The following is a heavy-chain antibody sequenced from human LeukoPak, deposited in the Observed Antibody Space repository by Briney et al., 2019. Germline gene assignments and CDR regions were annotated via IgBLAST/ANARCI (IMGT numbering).Heavy chain of an antibody. Sequence: KTSETLSLTCTVSGGSISSYYWSWIRQPPGKGLEWIGYIYYSGSTNYNPSLKSRVTISVDTSKNQFSLKLSSVTAADTAVYYCAREWDSMIDYWGQGTLVTVSS. CDR2: IYYSGST. V-gene: IGHV4-59*01. D-gene: IGHD1-26*01. CDR1: GGSISSYY. J-gene: IGHJ4*02. CDR3: AREWDSMIDY.